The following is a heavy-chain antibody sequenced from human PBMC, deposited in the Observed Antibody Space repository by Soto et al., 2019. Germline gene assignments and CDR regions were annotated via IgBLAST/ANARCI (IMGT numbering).Heavy chain of an antibody. CDR1: GYTFTSYG. CDR3: ARDIVVVTAASPSSFHY. J-gene: IGHJ4*02. D-gene: IGHD2-2*01. V-gene: IGHV1-18*01. Sequence: ASVKVSCKASGYTFTSYGISWVRQAPGQGLEWMGWISAYNGNTNYAQKLQGRVTMTTDTSTSTAYMELRSLRSDDTAVYYCARDIVVVTAASPSSFHYWGQGTLVTVSS. CDR2: ISAYNGNT.